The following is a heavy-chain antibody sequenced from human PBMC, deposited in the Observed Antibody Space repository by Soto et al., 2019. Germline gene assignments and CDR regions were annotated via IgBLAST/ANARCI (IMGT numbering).Heavy chain of an antibody. CDR2: IDWDDDK. D-gene: IGHD3-22*01. J-gene: IGHJ3*02. V-gene: IGHV2-70*01. Sequence: SGPTLVNPTQTLTLTCTFSGFSLSTSGMCVSWIRQPPGKALEWLALIDWDDDKYYSTSLKTRLTISKDTSKNQVVLTMTNMDPVDTATYYCARTSTYYYDSSGYYYHAFDIWGQGTMVTVS. CDR3: ARTSTYYYDSSGYYYHAFDI. CDR1: GFSLSTSGMC.